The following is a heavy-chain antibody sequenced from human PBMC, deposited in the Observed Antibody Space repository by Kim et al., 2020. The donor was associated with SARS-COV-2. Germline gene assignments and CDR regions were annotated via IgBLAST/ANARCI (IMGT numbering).Heavy chain of an antibody. D-gene: IGHD4-17*01. Sequence: SETLSLTCTVSGGSISSYYWSWIRQPPGKGLEWIGYIYYSGSTNYNPSLKSRVTISVDTSKNQFSLKLSSVTAADTAVYYCARLWGTFTVTSDWFDPWGQGTLVTVSS. CDR3: ARLWGTFTVTSDWFDP. J-gene: IGHJ5*02. CDR2: IYYSGST. V-gene: IGHV4-59*08. CDR1: GGSISSYY.